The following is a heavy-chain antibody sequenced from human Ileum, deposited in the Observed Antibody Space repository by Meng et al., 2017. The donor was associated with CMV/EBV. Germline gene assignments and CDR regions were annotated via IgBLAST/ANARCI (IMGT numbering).Heavy chain of an antibody. CDR3: ARAGSGGRYFDS. CDR2: TYYRSKWFT. D-gene: IGHD6-19*01. J-gene: IGHJ4*02. V-gene: IGHV6-1*01. CDR1: GGSVSGDSVA. Sequence: SGGSVSGDSVAWTWIKQYRSRGLGWLGRTYYRSKWFTTYPEFVKGRMTINTDTSRNQFSLQLNSVTPDDTAVYYCARAGSGGRYFDSWGPGTLVTVSS.